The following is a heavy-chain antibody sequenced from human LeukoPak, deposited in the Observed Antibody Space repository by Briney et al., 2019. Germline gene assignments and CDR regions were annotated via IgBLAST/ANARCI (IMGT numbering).Heavy chain of an antibody. CDR1: GYXFTSYY. D-gene: IGHD3-3*01. CDR2: INPIGGST. CDR3: ARGYYDFPF. Sequence: ASVKVSCKPSGYXFTSYYMRWVRQAPGQGLEWMGIINPIGGSTTYAQNFQGRVTMTRDTSTSTVYMDLTSLRSEDTAVYYCARGYYDFPFWGQGTLVAVSS. V-gene: IGHV1-46*01. J-gene: IGHJ4*02.